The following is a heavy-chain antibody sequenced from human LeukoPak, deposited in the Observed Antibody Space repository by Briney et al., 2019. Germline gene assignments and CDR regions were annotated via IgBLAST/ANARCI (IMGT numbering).Heavy chain of an antibody. V-gene: IGHV4-34*01. J-gene: IGHJ4*02. CDR3: ARGRGGYSGSPRGFDY. CDR1: GGSFSGYY. D-gene: IGHD1-26*01. CDR2: INHSGST. Sequence: SETLSLTCAVYGGSFSGYYWSWIRQPPGKGLEWIGEINHSGSTNYNPSLKSRVTISVDTSKNQISLKLSSVTAADTAVYYCARGRGGYSGSPRGFDYWGQGTLVTVSS.